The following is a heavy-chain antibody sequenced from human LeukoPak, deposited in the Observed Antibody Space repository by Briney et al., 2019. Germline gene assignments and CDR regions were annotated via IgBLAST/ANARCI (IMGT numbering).Heavy chain of an antibody. CDR2: IWYDGSNK. Sequence: PGRSLRLSCAASGFTFSSYGMHWVRQAPGKGLEWVAVIWYDGSNKYYADSVKGRFTISRDNSKNTLYLQMTSLSAEDTAVYYCAREPPSVLTSHDDDYWGQGTLVTVSS. J-gene: IGHJ4*02. V-gene: IGHV3-33*01. CDR3: AREPPSVLTSHDDDY. CDR1: GFTFSSYG. D-gene: IGHD4/OR15-4a*01.